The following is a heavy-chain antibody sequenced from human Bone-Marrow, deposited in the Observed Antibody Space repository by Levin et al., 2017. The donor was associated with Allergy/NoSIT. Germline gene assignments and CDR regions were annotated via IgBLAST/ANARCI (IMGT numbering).Heavy chain of an antibody. J-gene: IGHJ4*02. V-gene: IGHV3-53*01. D-gene: IGHD3-10*01. CDR3: ARGWFGELLSH. Sequence: GESLKISCAASGFTVSSNYMSWVRQAPGKGPEWVSVIYSGGSTYYADSVKGRFTISRDNSKNTLYLQINSLRAEDTAVYYCARGWFGELLSHWGQGTLVTVSS. CDR1: GFTVSSNY. CDR2: IYSGGST.